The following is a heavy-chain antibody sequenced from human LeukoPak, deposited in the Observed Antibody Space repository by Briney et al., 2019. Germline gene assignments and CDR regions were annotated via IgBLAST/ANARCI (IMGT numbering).Heavy chain of an antibody. CDR3: ARAVVVAATRGTWYFDL. CDR1: GYPLSNYG. D-gene: IGHD2-15*01. CDR2: IIAYNGNI. Sequence: GASVKVSCKASGYPLSNYGITWVRQAPGQGLEWMGWIIAYNGNIHYAQKVQGRVTMTTDTSTSTAYMELRGLRSDDTAVHYCARAVVVAATRGTWYFDLWGRGTLVTVSS. V-gene: IGHV1-18*01. J-gene: IGHJ2*01.